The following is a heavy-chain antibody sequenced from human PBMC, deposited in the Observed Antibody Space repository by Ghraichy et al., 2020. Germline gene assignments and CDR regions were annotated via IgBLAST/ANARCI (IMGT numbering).Heavy chain of an antibody. J-gene: IGHJ6*03. CDR3: ARALDIVVVVAARDYYMDV. CDR1: GFTFSSYS. CDR2: ISSSSSYI. D-gene: IGHD2-15*01. V-gene: IGHV3-21*01. Sequence: GGSLRLSCAASGFTFSSYSMNWVRQAPGKGLEWVSSISSSSSYIYYADSVKGRFTISRDNAKNSLYLQMNSLRAEDTAVYYCARALDIVVVVAARDYYMDVWGRGTTVTGS.